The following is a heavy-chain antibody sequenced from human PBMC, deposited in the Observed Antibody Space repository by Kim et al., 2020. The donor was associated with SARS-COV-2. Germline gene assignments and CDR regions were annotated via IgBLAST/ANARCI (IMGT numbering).Heavy chain of an antibody. Sequence: KLQGRVTMTTDTSTSTAYMELRSLRSDDTAVYYCARDMVRGVHYYYGMDVWGQGTTVTVSS. D-gene: IGHD3-10*01. J-gene: IGHJ6*02. V-gene: IGHV1-18*01. CDR3: ARDMVRGVHYYYGMDV.